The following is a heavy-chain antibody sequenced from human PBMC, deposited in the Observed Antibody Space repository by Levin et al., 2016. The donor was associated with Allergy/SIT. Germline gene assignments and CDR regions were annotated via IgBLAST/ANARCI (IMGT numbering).Heavy chain of an antibody. V-gene: IGHV4-34*01. Sequence: SETLSLTCAVYGGSFSGYYWSWIRQPPGKGLEWIGEINHSGSTNYNPSLKSRVTISEDTSKNQFSLKLSSVTAADTAVYYCAREDLTRGMDVWGQGTTVTVSS. CDR3: AREDLTRGMDV. CDR1: GGSFSGYY. J-gene: IGHJ6*02. CDR2: INHSGST.